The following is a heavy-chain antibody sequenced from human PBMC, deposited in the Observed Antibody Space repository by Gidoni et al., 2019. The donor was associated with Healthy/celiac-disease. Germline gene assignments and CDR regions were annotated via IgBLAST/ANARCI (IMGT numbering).Heavy chain of an antibody. D-gene: IGHD3-10*01. CDR2: TRKKANSYTT. J-gene: IGHJ6*02. CDR3: ARDCGHRLWFGDPYYYYGMDV. Sequence: EVPLVSSVGGLVPPGGSLRLSFSASGFPFIDHYLDWFRQDPGKGLEWVGRTRKKANSYTTEYAASVKGRFTSSRDESKNSLYLQMNSRKTEDTAVYYCARDCGHRLWFGDPYYYYGMDVWGQGTTVTVSS. CDR1: GFPFIDHY. V-gene: IGHV3-72*01.